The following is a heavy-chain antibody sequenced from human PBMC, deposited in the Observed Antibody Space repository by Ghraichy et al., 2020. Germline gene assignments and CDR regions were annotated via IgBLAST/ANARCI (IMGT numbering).Heavy chain of an antibody. J-gene: IGHJ5*02. V-gene: IGHV4-59*01. CDR1: GDSISNYY. CDR3: ARGGAWSWFDP. CDR2: ISYSGST. D-gene: IGHD3-3*01. Sequence: SETLSLICSVSGDSISNYYWSWIRQSPGKGLQWIGYISYSGSTNYSPSVRGRVTISIDTSKNQLLLRLTSVTAADTAVYYCARGGAWSWFDPWGQGTLVTVSS.